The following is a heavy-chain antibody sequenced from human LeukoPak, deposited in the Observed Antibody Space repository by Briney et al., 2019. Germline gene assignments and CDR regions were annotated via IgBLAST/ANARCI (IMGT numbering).Heavy chain of an antibody. V-gene: IGHV1-24*01. Sequence: ASVKVSCKVSGYTLTELSMHWVRQAPGKGLEWMGGFDPEDGETIYAQKFQGRVTMTEDTSTDTAYMELSSLRSEDTAVYYCATYDMVRGPFDCWGQGTLVTVSS. CDR1: GYTLTELS. D-gene: IGHD3-10*01. CDR2: FDPEDGET. CDR3: ATYDMVRGPFDC. J-gene: IGHJ4*02.